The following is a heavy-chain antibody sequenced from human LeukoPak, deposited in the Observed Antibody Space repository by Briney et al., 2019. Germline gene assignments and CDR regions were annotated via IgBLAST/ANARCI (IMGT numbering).Heavy chain of an antibody. V-gene: IGHV3-7*05. CDR1: GFTFSSYW. CDR3: VRGTYYFDT. J-gene: IGHJ4*02. D-gene: IGHD2-21*01. CDR2: INQDGSEK. Sequence: GGSLRLSCAASGFTFSSYWMTWVRQTPGKGLEWVANINQDGSEKYYVDSVKGRFSISRDNAKSSLYPQMNSLRAEDTAVYYCVRGTYYFDTWGQGTLATVSS.